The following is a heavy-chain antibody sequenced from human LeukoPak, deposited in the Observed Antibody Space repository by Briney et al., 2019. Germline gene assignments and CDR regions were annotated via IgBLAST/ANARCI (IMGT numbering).Heavy chain of an antibody. CDR2: ISGSGGST. J-gene: IGHJ3*02. D-gene: IGHD2-2*01. V-gene: IGHV3-23*01. CDR1: GFTFSSYA. CDR3: ANWVGIVVVPAATNNDAFDI. Sequence: PGGSLRLSCAASGFTFSSYAMSWVRQAPGKGLEWVSAISGSGGSTYYADSVKGRFTISRDNSKNTLYLQMNSLRAEDTAVYYRANWVGIVVVPAATNNDAFDIWGQGTMVTVSS.